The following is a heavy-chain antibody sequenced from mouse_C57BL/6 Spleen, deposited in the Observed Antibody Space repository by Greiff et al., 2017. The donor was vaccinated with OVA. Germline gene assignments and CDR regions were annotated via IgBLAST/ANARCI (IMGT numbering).Heavy chain of an antibody. CDR2: IYPRSGNT. Sequence: ESGAELARPGASVKLSCKASGYTFTSYGISWVKQRTGQGLEWIGEIYPRSGNTYYNEKFKGKATLTADKSSSTAYMELRSLTSEDSAVYFCATAQATLFDYWGQGTTLTVSS. CDR1: GYTFTSYG. V-gene: IGHV1-81*01. CDR3: ATAQATLFDY. J-gene: IGHJ2*01. D-gene: IGHD3-2*02.